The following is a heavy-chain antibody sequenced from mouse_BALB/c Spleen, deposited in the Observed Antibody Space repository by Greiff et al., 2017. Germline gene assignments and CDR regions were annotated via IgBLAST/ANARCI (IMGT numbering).Heavy chain of an antibody. V-gene: IGHV1-87*01. CDR1: GYTFTSYW. J-gene: IGHJ3*01. CDR3: AREGYFDY. D-gene: IGHD2-14*01. Sequence: VKLQESGAELARPGASVKLSCKASGYTFTSYWMQWVKQRPGQGLEWIGAIYPGDGDTRYTQKFKGKATLTADKSSSTAYMQLSSLASEDSAVYYCAREGYFDYWGQGTLVTVSA. CDR2: IYPGDGDT.